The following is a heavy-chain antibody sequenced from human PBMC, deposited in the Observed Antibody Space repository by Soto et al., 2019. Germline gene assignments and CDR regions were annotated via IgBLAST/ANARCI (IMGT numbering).Heavy chain of an antibody. J-gene: IGHJ5*02. CDR1: GYTLTELS. V-gene: IGHV1-24*01. D-gene: IGHD2-2*02. CDR2: FDPEDGET. Sequence: ASVKVSCKVSGYTLTELSMHWVRQAPGKGLEWMGGFDPEDGETIYAQKFQGRVTMTEDTSTDTAYMELSSLRSEDTAVYYCATTRYCSSTSCYTVNWFDPSGQGTLVTVSS. CDR3: ATTRYCSSTSCYTVNWFDP.